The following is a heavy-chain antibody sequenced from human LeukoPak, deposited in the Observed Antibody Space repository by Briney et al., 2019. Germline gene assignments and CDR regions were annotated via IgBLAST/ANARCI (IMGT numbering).Heavy chain of an antibody. CDR1: GYSFTNXX. CDR3: ARPRYDNSWEYFDY. V-gene: IGHV5-51*01. J-gene: IGHJ4*02. D-gene: IGHD6-13*01. Sequence: GESLKISCKXSGYSFTNXXXXXXXXMPGXXXXXXXXXYPGXXDTRYSXSFXGXXXXSADKSISTAYLQCSSLKASDTAMYYCARPRYDNSWEYFDYWGQGTLVTVSS. CDR2: XYPGXXDT.